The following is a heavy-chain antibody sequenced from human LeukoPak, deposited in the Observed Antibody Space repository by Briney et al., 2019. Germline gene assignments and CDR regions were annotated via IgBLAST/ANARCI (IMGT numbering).Heavy chain of an antibody. CDR3: AKGGPGAFDF. V-gene: IGHV3-23*01. Sequence: GGSLRLSCAASGFAFSRNDMFWVRQAPGKGLEWVSSISGSSGATYYADSVRGRFTISRDNSKNTVFLQMNSPRAEDTAIYYCAKGGPGAFDFWGQGTMVTVSS. CDR1: GFAFSRND. CDR2: ISGSSGAT. D-gene: IGHD2-15*01. J-gene: IGHJ3*01.